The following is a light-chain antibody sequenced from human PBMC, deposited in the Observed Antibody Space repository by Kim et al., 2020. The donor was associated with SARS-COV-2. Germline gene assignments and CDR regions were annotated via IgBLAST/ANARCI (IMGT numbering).Light chain of an antibody. V-gene: IGKV1-33*01. CDR3: QKYDNTPYT. CDR1: QDISDY. Sequence: DIQMTQSPSSLSASVGDTVTITCQASQDISDYLSWYQQKPGKAPKLLIYHAYKLEAGVPSRFSGSGSGTYFTFTITCLQPEDIATFYCQKYDNTPYTFGQGTKLEI. CDR2: HAY. J-gene: IGKJ2*01.